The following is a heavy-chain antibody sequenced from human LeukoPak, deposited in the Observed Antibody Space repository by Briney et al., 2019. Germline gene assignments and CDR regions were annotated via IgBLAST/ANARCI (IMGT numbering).Heavy chain of an antibody. Sequence: VASVKVSCKASGYTFTGYYMHWVRQAPGQGLEWMGRIKPNSGGTNYEQKFQGRVTMTRDTSISTAYMELSMLRSDDTAVYYCARFYYYYDSSGYAGFDYWGQGTLVTVSS. CDR1: GYTFTGYY. D-gene: IGHD3-22*01. CDR3: ARFYYYYDSSGYAGFDY. V-gene: IGHV1-2*06. J-gene: IGHJ4*02. CDR2: IKPNSGGT.